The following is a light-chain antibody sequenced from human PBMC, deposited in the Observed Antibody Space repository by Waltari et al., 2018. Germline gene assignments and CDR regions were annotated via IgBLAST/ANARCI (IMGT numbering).Light chain of an antibody. J-gene: IGKJ1*01. CDR2: GAS. Sequence: EIVMKQSPATLAVFPGERTILSCRASQSVSSKLARYQQKPGQAPRLLIYGASTRATGIPARFSGSGFGTEFTLTINTLQSEDFATYYCQHYDNWRTFGQGTKVEIK. V-gene: IGKV3-15*01. CDR3: QHYDNWRT. CDR1: QSVSSK.